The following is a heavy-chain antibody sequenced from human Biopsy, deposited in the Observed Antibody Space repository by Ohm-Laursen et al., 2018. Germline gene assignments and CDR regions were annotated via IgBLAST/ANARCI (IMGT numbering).Heavy chain of an antibody. CDR1: GGSFSGYY. CDR3: ARGTNYYGSGRNRHWFDP. D-gene: IGHD3-10*01. Sequence: GTLSLTCGVYGGSFSGYYCSWIRQPPGKGLEWIGEINDSGRTNYNPSLRSRVTFSVDTSKNQSSLKLSSVTAADTAVYYCARGTNYYGSGRNRHWFDPWGQGTQVTVSS. CDR2: INDSGRT. J-gene: IGHJ5*02. V-gene: IGHV4-34*01.